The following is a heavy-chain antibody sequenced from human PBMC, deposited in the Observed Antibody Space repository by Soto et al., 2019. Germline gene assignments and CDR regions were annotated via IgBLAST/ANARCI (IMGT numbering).Heavy chain of an antibody. CDR1: GFTFDDYT. CDR2: ITWNSGSV. D-gene: IGHD2-21*02. CDR3: AKGHIVVVTVGAFEI. V-gene: IGHV3-9*01. Sequence: GGSLRLSCAASGFTFDDYTLHWVRQAPGKGLEWVSGITWNSGSVGYADSVKGRFTISRDNAKNSLYLQMNSLRAEDTAVYYCAKGHIVVVTVGAFEIWGQGTMVTVSS. J-gene: IGHJ3*02.